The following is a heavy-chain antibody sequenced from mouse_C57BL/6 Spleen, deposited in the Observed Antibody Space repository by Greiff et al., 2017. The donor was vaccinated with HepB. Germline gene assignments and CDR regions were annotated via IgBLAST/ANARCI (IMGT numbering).Heavy chain of an antibody. V-gene: IGHV5-9-1*02. CDR3: TRGVTTVVATRYFDV. CDR1: GFTFSSYA. D-gene: IGHD1-1*01. J-gene: IGHJ1*03. CDR2: ISSGGDYI. Sequence: EVNLVESGEGLVKPGGSLKLSCAASGFTFSSYAMSWVRQTPEKRLEWVAYISSGGDYIYYADTVKGRFTISRDNARNTLYLQMSSLKSEDTAMYYCTRGVTTVVATRYFDVWGTGTTVTVAS.